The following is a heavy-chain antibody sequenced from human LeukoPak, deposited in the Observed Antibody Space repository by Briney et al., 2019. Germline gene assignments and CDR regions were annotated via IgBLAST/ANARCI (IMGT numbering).Heavy chain of an antibody. V-gene: IGHV3-15*01. J-gene: IGHJ4*02. CDR2: IKSKTDGGTI. CDR3: TTYLGATGDKRTFGY. D-gene: IGHD1-26*01. Sequence: PGRSLRLSCAASGFTFSNAWMSWAPQAPGKGLEWVGRIKSKTDGGTIDYAAVVKGRFNISRDDSKNTLYLQMNSLKSEDTAVYYCTTYLGATGDKRTFGYWGQGTLVTVSS. CDR1: GFTFSNAW.